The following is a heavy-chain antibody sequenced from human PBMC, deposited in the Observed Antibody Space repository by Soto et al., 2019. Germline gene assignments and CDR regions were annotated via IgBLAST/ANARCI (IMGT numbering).Heavy chain of an antibody. D-gene: IGHD2-21*01. V-gene: IGHV3-15*01. CDR1: GFTFNSDG. CDR2: IKGEADGGTT. J-gene: IGHJ4*02. CDR3: TTGLSNGYYNFDY. Sequence: GGSLRLSCAASGFTFNSDGMSWVRQAPGKGLEWVGRIKGEADGGTTDYAAPVKGRITISRDHSKDTLYLQMNSLKTEDTAVYYCTTGLSNGYYNFDYWGQGTPVTVS.